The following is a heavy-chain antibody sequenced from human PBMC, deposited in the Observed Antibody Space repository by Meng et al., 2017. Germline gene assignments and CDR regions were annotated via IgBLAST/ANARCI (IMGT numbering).Heavy chain of an antibody. D-gene: IGHD2-15*01. CDR1: GYTFTGYY. V-gene: IGHV1-2*02. CDR3: ARIGYCSGGSCYSFDY. J-gene: IGHJ4*02. Sequence: ASVKVSCKASGYTFTGYYMHWVRQAPGQGLEWMGWINPNSGGTNYAQKFQGRVTMTRDTSISTAYMELSRLRSDDTVVYYCARIGYCSGGSCYSFDYWGQGTLVTVSS. CDR2: INPNSGGT.